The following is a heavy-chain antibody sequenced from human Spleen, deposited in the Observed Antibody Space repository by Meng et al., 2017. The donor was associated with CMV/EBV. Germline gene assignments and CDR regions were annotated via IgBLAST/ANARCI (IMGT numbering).Heavy chain of an antibody. CDR1: GESISSTNYY. D-gene: IGHD6-19*01. Sequence: SGESISSTNYYWGWSRQTPGKGLEWIGSISYRGDTHYSSSLKSRVTISLDTSKSQFSLKLASVTAADTAVYYCVRPPLCRSGRRSDYWGQGALVTVSS. J-gene: IGHJ4*02. CDR2: ISYRGDT. CDR3: VRPPLCRSGRRSDY. V-gene: IGHV4-39*01.